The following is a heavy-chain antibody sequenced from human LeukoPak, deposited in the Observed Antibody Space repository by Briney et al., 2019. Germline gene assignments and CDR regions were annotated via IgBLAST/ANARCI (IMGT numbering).Heavy chain of an antibody. J-gene: IGHJ4*02. D-gene: IGHD3-9*01. Sequence: GESLKISCKGSGYSFTGYWIGWVRQMPGKGLEWMGIIYPGDSDTRYSPSFQGQVTISADKSISTAYLQWSSLKASDTAMYYCARGPVYYDILTGLDYWGQGTLVTVSS. CDR3: ARGPVYYDILTGLDY. V-gene: IGHV5-51*01. CDR2: IYPGDSDT. CDR1: GYSFTGYW.